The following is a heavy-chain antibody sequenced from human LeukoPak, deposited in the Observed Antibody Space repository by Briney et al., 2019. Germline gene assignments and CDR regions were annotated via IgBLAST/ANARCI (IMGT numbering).Heavy chain of an antibody. J-gene: IGHJ4*02. D-gene: IGHD6-19*01. Sequence: GGSLRLSCAASGFTFSSYGMHWVRQAPDKGLEWVAFIRYDGSNKYYADSVKGRFTISRDNSKNTLYLQMNSLRAEDTAVYYCAKDLGIAVAADYWGQGTLVTVSS. CDR2: IRYDGSNK. CDR3: AKDLGIAVAADY. CDR1: GFTFSSYG. V-gene: IGHV3-30*02.